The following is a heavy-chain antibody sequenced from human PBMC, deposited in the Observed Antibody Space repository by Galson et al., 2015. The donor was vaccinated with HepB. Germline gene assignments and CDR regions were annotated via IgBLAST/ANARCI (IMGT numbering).Heavy chain of an antibody. Sequence: SVKVSCKASGGSFSSYAISWVRQAPGQGLEWMGGTIPIFGTTNYARKFQGRVTITADESTSTAYMELSSLRSEDTAVYYCARDKYQVLYKVTFYHHGMNVWGQGTTVTVSS. J-gene: IGHJ6*02. CDR1: GGSFSSYA. CDR3: ARDKYQVLYKVTFYHHGMNV. D-gene: IGHD2-2*02. CDR2: TIPIFGTT. V-gene: IGHV1-69*13.